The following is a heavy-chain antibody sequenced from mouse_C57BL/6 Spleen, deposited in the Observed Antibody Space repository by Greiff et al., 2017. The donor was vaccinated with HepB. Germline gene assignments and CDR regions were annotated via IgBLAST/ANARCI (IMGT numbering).Heavy chain of an antibody. CDR1: GYTFTSYW. Sequence: VQLQQSGAELVMPGASVKLSCKASGYTFTSYWMHWVKQRPGQGLEWIGEIDPSDSYTNYNQKFKGKSTLTVDKSSSTAYMQLSILTTGDSAVFYCARVNGYGYYVLFAYWGQGTLVTVSA. CDR2: IDPSDSYT. J-gene: IGHJ3*01. D-gene: IGHD2-3*01. V-gene: IGHV1-69*01. CDR3: ARVNGYGYYVLFAY.